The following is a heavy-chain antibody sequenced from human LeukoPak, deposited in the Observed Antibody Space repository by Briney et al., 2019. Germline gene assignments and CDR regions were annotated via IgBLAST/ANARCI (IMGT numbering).Heavy chain of an antibody. D-gene: IGHD4-11*01. V-gene: IGHV4-39*01. CDR1: GGSITSGRYY. Sequence: SETLSLTCAVSGGSITSGRYYWGWIRQPPGTGLEWIGSLYYSGSTSYNPSLKSRVTISVDTSNNQFSLRLSSVTAADTVVYYGSTNTSNTAFDYWGPGTLVTVSS. CDR2: LYYSGST. J-gene: IGHJ4*02. CDR3: STNTSNTAFDY.